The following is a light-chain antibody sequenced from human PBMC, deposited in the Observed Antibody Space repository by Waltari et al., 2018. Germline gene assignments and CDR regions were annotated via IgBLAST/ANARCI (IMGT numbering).Light chain of an antibody. V-gene: IGKV3-15*01. CDR2: DAS. Sequence: MTDSAGTLSASLGARATISCRVSQSVSSKLAWYQQRPGQPPRLLMYDASSRATGIPDRFSGSGSGTDFSLTISSLQSEDFAVYYCQKYDKWPVTFGRGTKVEVK. CDR1: QSVSSK. J-gene: IGKJ1*01. CDR3: QKYDKWPVT.